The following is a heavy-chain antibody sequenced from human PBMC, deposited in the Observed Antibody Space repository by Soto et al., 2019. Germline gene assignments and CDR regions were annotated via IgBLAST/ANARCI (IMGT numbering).Heavy chain of an antibody. J-gene: IGHJ4*02. CDR1: GFTFTNYA. V-gene: IGHV3-23*01. CDR2: ISGGGSIT. D-gene: IGHD6-13*01. CDR3: AKTIRGGYSSSWYYFDY. Sequence: EVQLLESGGDLVQPGGSLRLSCAASGFTFTNYAMTWVRQAPGKGLEWVSTISGGGSITYYADSLKGRFTISRDNSNTTLYPQINSLRAEDTAVYYCAKTIRGGYSSSWYYFDYWGQGTLVTVSS.